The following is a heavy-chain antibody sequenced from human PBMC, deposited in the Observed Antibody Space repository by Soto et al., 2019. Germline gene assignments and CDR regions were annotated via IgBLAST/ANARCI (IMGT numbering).Heavy chain of an antibody. J-gene: IGHJ4*02. CDR1: GFTFSSYG. CDR2: ISYDGSNK. CDR3: ARNEGAGDY. D-gene: IGHD1-26*01. Sequence: PGGSLRLSCAASGFTFSSYGMHWVRQAPGKGLEWVAVISYDGSNKYYAGSVKGRFTISRDNSKNTLYLQMNSLRAEDTAVYYCARNEGAGDYWGQGTLVTVSS. V-gene: IGHV3-30*03.